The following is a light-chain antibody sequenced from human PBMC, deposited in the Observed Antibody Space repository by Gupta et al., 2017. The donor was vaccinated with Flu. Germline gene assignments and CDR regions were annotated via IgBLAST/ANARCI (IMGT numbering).Light chain of an antibody. Sequence: QSAPTQPRSVSGSPGQSVTISCTGTSNDVGGYKRVSWHEQRPGKAPKLILYDVTERPSGFPDRFSGSKSGNTASLTISGLQADDEADYYCSSHAGRVTWVFGTGTTVTVL. V-gene: IGLV2-11*01. CDR1: SNDVGGYKR. CDR2: DVT. J-gene: IGLJ1*01. CDR3: SSHAGRVTWV.